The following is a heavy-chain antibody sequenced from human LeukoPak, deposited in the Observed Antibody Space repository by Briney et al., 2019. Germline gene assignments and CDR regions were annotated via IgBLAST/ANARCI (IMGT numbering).Heavy chain of an antibody. CDR2: IYTTGST. J-gene: IGHJ5*02. D-gene: IGHD6-19*01. CDR3: ARIPKPGIAVAGMVHDWFDP. V-gene: IGHV4-61*02. Sequence: PSENLSLTCTVSGCSISSGSYYWSWIRQPAGKGLEWIGRIYTTGSTNYNPSLKSRVTISVDTSKNQFSLRLSSVTAADTAVYYCARIPKPGIAVAGMVHDWFDPWGQGTLVTVSS. CDR1: GCSISSGSYY.